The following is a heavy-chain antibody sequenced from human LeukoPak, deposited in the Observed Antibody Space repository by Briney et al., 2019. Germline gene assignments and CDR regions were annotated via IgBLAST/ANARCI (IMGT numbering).Heavy chain of an antibody. CDR3: ARASHLYDILTGYVFDY. D-gene: IGHD3-9*01. V-gene: IGHV4-59*02. CDR1: GGSVSSYY. J-gene: IGHJ4*02. CDR2: IYYSGST. Sequence: SETLSLTCTVSGGSVSSYYWSWIRQPPGKGLEWIGNIYYSGSTNYNPSLKSRVTISVDTSKNQFSLKLSSVTAADTAVYYCARASHLYDILTGYVFDYWGQGTLVTVSS.